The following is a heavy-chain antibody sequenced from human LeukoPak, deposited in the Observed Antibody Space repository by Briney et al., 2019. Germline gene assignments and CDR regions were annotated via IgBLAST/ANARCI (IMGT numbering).Heavy chain of an antibody. V-gene: IGHV4-39*07. CDR1: GGSISSSSYY. CDR2: IYYSGST. D-gene: IGHD3-3*01. Sequence: ASETLSLTCTVSGGSISSSSYYWGWIRQPPGKGLEWIGSIYYSGSTYYNPSLKSRVTISVDTSKNQFSLKLSSVTAADTAVYYCASGERSGNWFDPWGQGTLVTVSS. CDR3: ASGERSGNWFDP. J-gene: IGHJ5*02.